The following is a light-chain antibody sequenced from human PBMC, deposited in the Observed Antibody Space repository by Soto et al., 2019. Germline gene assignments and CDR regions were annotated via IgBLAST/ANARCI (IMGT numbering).Light chain of an antibody. Sequence: EFGLTQSPGTLSLSPGERATLSCRASQTVRNNYLAWYQQKPGQAPRLLIYDASSRATGIPDRFSGGGSGTDFTLTISRLEPEDFAVYYCLQHHSYPLTFGGGTKVEI. V-gene: IGKV3-20*01. CDR1: QTVRNNY. CDR3: LQHHSYPLT. J-gene: IGKJ4*01. CDR2: DAS.